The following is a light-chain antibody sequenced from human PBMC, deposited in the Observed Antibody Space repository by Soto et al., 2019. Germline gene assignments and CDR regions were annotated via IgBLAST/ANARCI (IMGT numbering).Light chain of an antibody. Sequence: DIVMTQSPLSLPVTPGEPASISCRSSQSLLHSNGYNYLDWYLQKPGQSPQFLIYLRSNRASGVPDRSSGSGTGTDITRKISRVETEDVEVYYCMQTLQTPWTFGQATNADIK. CDR3: MQTLQTPWT. J-gene: IGKJ1*01. CDR1: QSLLHSNGYNY. V-gene: IGKV2-28*01. CDR2: LRS.